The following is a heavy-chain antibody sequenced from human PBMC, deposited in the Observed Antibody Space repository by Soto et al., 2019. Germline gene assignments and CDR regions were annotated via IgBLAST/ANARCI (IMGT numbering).Heavy chain of an antibody. Sequence: QLQLQESGPGLVKPSETLSLTCTVSGGSISSSSFHWGWIRQPQGKGLEWIGSIFYSGSTYYSPSLKSRVTISVDTSKNQFSLKLSSVTAADTAVYYCARRERAAGTDWWFDPWGQGTLVTVSS. CDR1: GGSISSSSFH. CDR2: IFYSGST. D-gene: IGHD6-13*01. V-gene: IGHV4-39*01. CDR3: ARRERAAGTDWWFDP. J-gene: IGHJ5*02.